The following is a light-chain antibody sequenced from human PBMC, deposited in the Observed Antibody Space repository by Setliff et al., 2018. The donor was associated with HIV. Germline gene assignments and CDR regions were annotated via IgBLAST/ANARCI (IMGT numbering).Light chain of an antibody. Sequence: QSALTQPASVSGSPGRSITVSCTGTRSDIGSSDSVSWYQQHPGKVPKLLIYDVSHRPSGVSDRFSASKSGNTASLTISGLQSEDEADYDCSSSRTGSSLGRVFGTGTRSPS. V-gene: IGLV2-14*03. CDR2: DVS. J-gene: IGLJ1*01. CDR1: RSDIGSSDS. CDR3: SSSRTGSSLGRV.